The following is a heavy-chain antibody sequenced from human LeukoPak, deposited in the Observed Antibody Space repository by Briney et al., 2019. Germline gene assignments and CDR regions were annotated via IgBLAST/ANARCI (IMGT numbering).Heavy chain of an antibody. CDR3: ARSTYDSSGYRFDS. CDR2: MNPNSGNT. D-gene: IGHD3-22*01. V-gene: IGHV1-8*01. Sequence: ASVTVSCKASGYTFTSYDINWVRQATGQGLEWMGWMNPNSGNTGYAQKFQGRVTMTRNNSISTAYMELSSLRSEDTALYYCARSTYDSSGYRFDSWGQGTLVTVSS. J-gene: IGHJ4*02. CDR1: GYTFTSYD.